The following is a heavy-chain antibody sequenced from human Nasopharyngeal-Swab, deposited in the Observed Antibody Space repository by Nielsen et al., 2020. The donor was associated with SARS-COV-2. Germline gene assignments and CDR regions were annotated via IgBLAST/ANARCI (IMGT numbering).Heavy chain of an antibody. CDR1: GGSLSDYH. Sequence: ESLKISCAVYGGSLSDYHWSWIRQPPGKGLEWIGEMKPSGITNYNPSLKSRVAISIDTSKNQFFLNLRSVTAADTAVYYCAGHPADFDYWGQGTLVTVSS. J-gene: IGHJ4*02. CDR3: AGHPADFDY. CDR2: MKPSGIT. D-gene: IGHD6-25*01. V-gene: IGHV4-34*01.